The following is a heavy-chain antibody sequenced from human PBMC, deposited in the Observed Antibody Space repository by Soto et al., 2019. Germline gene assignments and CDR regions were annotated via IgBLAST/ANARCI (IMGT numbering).Heavy chain of an antibody. CDR3: ASLAEYSSGWYHSMGDYLDY. J-gene: IGHJ4*02. CDR2: ISYDGSNK. V-gene: IGHV3-30-3*01. D-gene: IGHD6-19*01. Sequence: QVQLVESGGGVVQPGRSLRLSCAASGFTFSSYAMHWVRQAPGKGLEWVAVISYDGSNKYYADSVKGRFTISRDNSKNTLYLQMNSLRAEETAVYYCASLAEYSSGWYHSMGDYLDYWGQGTLVTVSS. CDR1: GFTFSSYA.